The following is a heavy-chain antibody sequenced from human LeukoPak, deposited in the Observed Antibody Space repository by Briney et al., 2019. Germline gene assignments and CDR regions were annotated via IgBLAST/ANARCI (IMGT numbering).Heavy chain of an antibody. CDR3: AKVRGNQYYFDY. V-gene: IGHV3-23*01. J-gene: IGHJ4*02. CDR2: ISGSGGTT. Sequence: PGGSLRLSCAASGFSFRSYAMSWVRQAPGMGLEWVSAISGSGGTTDYADSVKGRFTISRDNSKNTLYLQMNSLRAEDTAVYYCAKVRGNQYYFDYWGQGTLVTVSS. CDR1: GFSFRSYA.